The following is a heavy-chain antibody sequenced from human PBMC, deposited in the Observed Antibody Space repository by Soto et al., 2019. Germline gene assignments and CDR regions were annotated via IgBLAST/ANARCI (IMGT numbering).Heavy chain of an antibody. D-gene: IGHD3-3*01. CDR3: TTANLTIFGVVIIGDDAFDI. CDR2: IKSKTDGGTT. Sequence: GGSLRLSCAASGFTFSNAWMSWVRQAPGKGLEWVGRIKSKTDGGTTDYAAPVKGRFTISRDDSKNTLYLQMNSLKTEDTAVYYCTTANLTIFGVVIIGDDAFDIWGQGTMVTVS. CDR1: GFTFSNAW. V-gene: IGHV3-15*01. J-gene: IGHJ3*02.